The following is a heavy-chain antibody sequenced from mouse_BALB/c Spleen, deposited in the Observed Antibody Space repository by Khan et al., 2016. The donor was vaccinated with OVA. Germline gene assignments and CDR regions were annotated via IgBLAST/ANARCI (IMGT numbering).Heavy chain of an antibody. Sequence: QVQLQQPGAELARPGASVKMSCKASGYTFTSYTIHWIKKRPGQGLEWIGYINPSNDYTNYNQKFKDKATLTTDKSSTTAYLRLSSLTSDDSAVXNCVRDEADQRNGGWFAYWGQGTLVTVAA. CDR2: INPSNDYT. J-gene: IGHJ3*01. V-gene: IGHV1-4*01. CDR3: VRDEADQRNGGWFAY. D-gene: IGHD1-2*01. CDR1: GYTFTSYT.